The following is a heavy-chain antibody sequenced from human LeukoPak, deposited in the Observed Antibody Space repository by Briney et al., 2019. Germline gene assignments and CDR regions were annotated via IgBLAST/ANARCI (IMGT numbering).Heavy chain of an antibody. CDR2: INYSGST. V-gene: IGHV4-59*01. CDR3: ARGRSYYDFWSGYHPAFDI. D-gene: IGHD3-3*01. J-gene: IGHJ3*02. Sequence: SETLSLTCTVSGGSISNYYWSWVRQPPGKGLEWIAYINYSGSTNYNPSLKSRVTISVDTSKNHFSLTLSSVTAADTAVYYCARGRSYYDFWSGYHPAFDIWGQGTMVTVSS. CDR1: GGSISNYY.